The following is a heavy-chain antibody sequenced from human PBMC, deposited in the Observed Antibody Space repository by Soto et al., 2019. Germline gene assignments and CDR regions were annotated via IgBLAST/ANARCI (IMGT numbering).Heavy chain of an antibody. CDR1: GYTFTGYY. J-gene: IGHJ4*02. CDR2: INPNSGGT. CDR3: ARDFDSPPQ. Sequence: ASVKVSCKASGYTFTGYYMHWVRQAPGQGLEWMGWINPNSGGTNYAQKFQGRVTMTRDTSTSTVYMELSSLRSEDTAVYYCARDFDSPPQWGQGTLVTVSS. V-gene: IGHV1-2*02. D-gene: IGHD5-18*01.